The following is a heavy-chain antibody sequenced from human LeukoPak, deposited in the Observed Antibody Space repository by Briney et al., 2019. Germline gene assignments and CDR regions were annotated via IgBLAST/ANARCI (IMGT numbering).Heavy chain of an antibody. CDR2: IYSGGST. J-gene: IGHJ4*02. Sequence: GGALRLSCAASGFTFSDYSMNWVRQAPGEGLEWVSAIYSGGSTYYADSVKGRFTISRDNSKNTLYLQMNSLRAEDTAVYYCARARGYGDSYYFDYWGQGTLVTVSS. V-gene: IGHV3-66*02. CDR1: GFTFSDYS. D-gene: IGHD4-17*01. CDR3: ARARGYGDSYYFDY.